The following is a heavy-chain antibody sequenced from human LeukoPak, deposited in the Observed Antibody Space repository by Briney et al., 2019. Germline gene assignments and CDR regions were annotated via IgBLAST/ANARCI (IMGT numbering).Heavy chain of an antibody. Sequence: PSQTLSLTCTVSGGSISSGSYYWSWIRQPAGKGLEWIGRIYTSGSTNYNPSLKSRVTISVDTSKNQFSLKLSSVTAADTAVYYCARDVLDGGFGEDWGQGTLVTVSS. CDR1: GGSISSGSYY. V-gene: IGHV4-61*02. CDR3: ARDVLDGGFGED. CDR2: IYTSGST. D-gene: IGHD3-10*01. J-gene: IGHJ4*02.